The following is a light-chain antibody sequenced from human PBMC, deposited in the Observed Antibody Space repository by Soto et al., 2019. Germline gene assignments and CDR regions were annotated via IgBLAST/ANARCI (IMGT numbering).Light chain of an antibody. CDR3: QQLHSYPIT. V-gene: IGKV1-9*01. Sequence: IQLTQSPSSLSASVGDRDTITCRASQGISSYLAWYQQKPGKAPKVLIYGASTLQSGVPSRFSGSGSGTDFTLTISSLQPEDFATYYCQQLHSYPITFGQGTRLEIK. J-gene: IGKJ5*01. CDR1: QGISSY. CDR2: GAS.